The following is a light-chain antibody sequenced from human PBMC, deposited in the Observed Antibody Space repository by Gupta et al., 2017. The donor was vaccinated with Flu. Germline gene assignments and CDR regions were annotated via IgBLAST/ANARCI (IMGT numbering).Light chain of an antibody. Sequence: DIQMTQSPPFLSASVGDRVTITCRASRGIKTYLNWYQQKPGKAPQLLIHTASSLQSGVPSRFSGSGSGTDFSLTISSLQPEDFASYYCQQSYSAPRTFGQGTKVEV. CDR2: TAS. J-gene: IGKJ1*01. V-gene: IGKV1-39*01. CDR3: QQSYSAPRT. CDR1: RGIKTY.